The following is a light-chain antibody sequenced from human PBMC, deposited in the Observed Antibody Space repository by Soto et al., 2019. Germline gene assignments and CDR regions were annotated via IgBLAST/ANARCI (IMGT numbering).Light chain of an antibody. Sequence: EVVLTQSPATLSLSPGEGATLSCRASQSIGNYLAWYQQKPGQAPRLLIYATSNRATGIPARFSGSGSGTDFTLTISSLEPEDFAVYYCQQLSTLPFPFCPGTKVEIK. J-gene: IGKJ3*01. CDR1: QSIGNY. CDR2: ATS. V-gene: IGKV3-11*01. CDR3: QQLSTLPFP.